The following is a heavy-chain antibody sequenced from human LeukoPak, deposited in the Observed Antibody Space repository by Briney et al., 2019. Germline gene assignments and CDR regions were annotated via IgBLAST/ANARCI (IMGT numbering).Heavy chain of an antibody. J-gene: IGHJ4*02. Sequence: SETLSLTCTVSGGSISSSSYYWGWIRQPPGKGLEWIGSIYYSGSTYYNPSLKSRVTISVDTSKNQFSLKLSSVTAADTAVYYCARGRQKLYSSSWYDYWGQGTLVTVSS. CDR2: IYYSGST. V-gene: IGHV4-39*01. CDR3: ARGRQKLYSSSWYDY. D-gene: IGHD6-13*01. CDR1: GGSISSSSYY.